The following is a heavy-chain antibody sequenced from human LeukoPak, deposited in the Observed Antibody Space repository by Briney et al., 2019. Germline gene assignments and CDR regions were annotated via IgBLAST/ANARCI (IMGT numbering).Heavy chain of an antibody. J-gene: IGHJ6*02. CDR3: AKDSFPYYYYGMDV. CDR2: ISGSGGST. Sequence: GGSLRLSCAASGFTFSSYAMSWVRQAPGKGLEWVSAISGSGGSTYYADSVKGRFTISRDNAKNSLYLQMNSLRAEDTALYYCAKDSFPYYYYGMDVWGQGTTVTVSS. V-gene: IGHV3-23*01. CDR1: GFTFSSYA.